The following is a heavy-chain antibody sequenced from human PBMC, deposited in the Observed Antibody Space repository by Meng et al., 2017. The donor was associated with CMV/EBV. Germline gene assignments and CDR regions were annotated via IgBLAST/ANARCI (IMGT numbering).Heavy chain of an antibody. CDR1: GGYNSSSSYY. J-gene: IGHJ4*02. D-gene: IGHD6-13*01. CDR2: IYYCGST. CDR3: ARGGIAAAGLH. Sequence: PSEPPSLTGPCLGGYNSSSSYYWGWIRQPKGKGLEWIGSIYYCGSTYYNPSLKCLVTISVDTSKNQFSLKLSSVTAADTAVYYCARGGIAAAGLHWGQGTLVTVSS. V-gene: IGHV4-39*07.